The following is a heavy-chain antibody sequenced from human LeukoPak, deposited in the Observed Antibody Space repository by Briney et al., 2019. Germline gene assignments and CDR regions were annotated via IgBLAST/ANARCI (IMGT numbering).Heavy chain of an antibody. CDR1: GFTFSSYS. D-gene: IGHD1-1*01. CDR2: ISSSSSYI. CDR3: ARDLYTGTTGIPQWFDP. J-gene: IGHJ5*02. Sequence: PGGSLRLSCAASGFTFSSYSMNWVRQALGKGLEWVSSISSSSSYIYYADSVKGRFTISRDNAKNSLYLQMNSLRAEDTAVYYCARDLYTGTTGIPQWFDPCGQGTLVTVSS. V-gene: IGHV3-21*01.